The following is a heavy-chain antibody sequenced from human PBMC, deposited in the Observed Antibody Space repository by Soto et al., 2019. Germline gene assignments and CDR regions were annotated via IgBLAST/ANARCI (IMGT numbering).Heavy chain of an antibody. Sequence: QGQLVQSGPEVKKPGSSVKVSCKDSGGLFSSFAISWVRQAPGQGLEWLGGIIPVFGTTNYAQKFQGRVTIIAANSTSTAYMELSGLKSEDTAVYYCARDLVLYRLDVWGQGTTVTVSS. V-gene: IGHV1-69*06. J-gene: IGHJ6*02. CDR2: IIPVFGTT. CDR1: GGLFSSFA. CDR3: ARDLVLYRLDV. D-gene: IGHD6-13*01.